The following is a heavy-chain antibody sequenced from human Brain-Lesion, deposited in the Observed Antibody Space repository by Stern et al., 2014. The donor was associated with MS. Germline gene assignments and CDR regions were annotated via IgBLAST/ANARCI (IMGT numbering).Heavy chain of an antibody. CDR2: ITNSGASM. J-gene: IGHJ5*02. D-gene: IGHD2-2*01. CDR1: GFTFSDYS. Sequence: EVQLLESGGGLVTPGGSLRLSCAASGFTFSDYSMNWVRQAPGKGLEWVSSITNSGASMYYGDSVKGRFTISRDNAKNTLYLQMDSLSAEDTATYFCASTLHGGLYNWFDPWGQGTLVTVSS. V-gene: IGHV3-21*01. CDR3: ASTLHGGLYNWFDP.